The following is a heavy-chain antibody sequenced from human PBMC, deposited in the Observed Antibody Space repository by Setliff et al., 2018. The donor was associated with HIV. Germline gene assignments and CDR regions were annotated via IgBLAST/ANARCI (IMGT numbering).Heavy chain of an antibody. CDR2: ISYRGTT. J-gene: IGHJ6*03. D-gene: IGHD5-18*01. CDR3: ARVKIVDTPTITGLFYYHYIDV. CDR1: GYSVSSGAYY. V-gene: IGHV4-31*03. Sequence: PSETLSLTCTVSGYSVSSGAYYWSWIRQLPGKGLEYIGYISYRGTTYYNPSLKNRVAISLDKSENQFSLRLSSVAAADTAVYYCARVKIVDTPTITGLFYYHYIDVWGKGTTVTVSS.